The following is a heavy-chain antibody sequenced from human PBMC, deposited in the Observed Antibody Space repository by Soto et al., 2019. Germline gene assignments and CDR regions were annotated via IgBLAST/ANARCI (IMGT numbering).Heavy chain of an antibody. Sequence: QVQLRESGGGVVQPGKSLRLSCVGSGFTFSSYGMHWVRQAPGKGLEWVAGISYDGTKKYYGDSVKGRFSISRDNSSQTVYLQMASLRAEETAVYYCAKVGSIAIVHYHYALDVWGQGTPVTVSS. J-gene: IGHJ6*02. CDR3: AKVGSIAIVHYHYALDV. D-gene: IGHD6-6*01. V-gene: IGHV3-30*18. CDR1: GFTFSSYG. CDR2: ISYDGTKK.